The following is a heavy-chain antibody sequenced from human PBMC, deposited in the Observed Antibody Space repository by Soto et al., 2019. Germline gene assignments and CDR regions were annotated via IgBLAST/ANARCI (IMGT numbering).Heavy chain of an antibody. V-gene: IGHV4-31*03. CDR1: GGSISSGGYY. J-gene: IGHJ6*02. Sequence: QVQLQESGPGLVKPSQTLSLTCTVSGGSISSGGYYWSWIRQHPGKGLEWIGYIYYSGSTYYNPSLKSRVTISVDTSKNQFSLKLSSVTAAVTAVYYCAASCVGCGGFNYYGMDVWGQGTTVTVSS. D-gene: IGHD2-21*01. CDR3: AASCVGCGGFNYYGMDV. CDR2: IYYSGST.